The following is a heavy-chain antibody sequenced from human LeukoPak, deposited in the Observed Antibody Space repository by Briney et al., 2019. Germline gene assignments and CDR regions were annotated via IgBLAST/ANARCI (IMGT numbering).Heavy chain of an antibody. Sequence: ASVKVSCKAFGYTFTSNYMHWVRQAPGQGPEWMGVISPSGGSTTYAQKFQVRVTLTRDMSTSTDYLELSRLRSDDTAVYYCARAGSSSSWSPLDVWGKGTTVTISS. CDR1: GYTFTSNY. J-gene: IGHJ6*04. V-gene: IGHV1-46*01. CDR3: ARAGSSSSWSPLDV. CDR2: ISPSGGST. D-gene: IGHD6-13*01.